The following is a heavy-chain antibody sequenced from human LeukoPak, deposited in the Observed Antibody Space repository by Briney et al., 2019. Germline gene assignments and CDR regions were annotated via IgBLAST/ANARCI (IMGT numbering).Heavy chain of an antibody. Sequence: SSQTLSLTCTVSGGSISSGSYYWSWIRQPAGKGLEWIGRIYTSGSTNYNPSLKSRVTISVDTSKNQFSLKLSSVTAADTAVYYCARTFGEFSGFDYWGQGTLVTVSS. CDR2: IYTSGST. CDR3: ARTFGEFSGFDY. J-gene: IGHJ4*02. V-gene: IGHV4-61*02. CDR1: GGSISSGSYY. D-gene: IGHD3-10*01.